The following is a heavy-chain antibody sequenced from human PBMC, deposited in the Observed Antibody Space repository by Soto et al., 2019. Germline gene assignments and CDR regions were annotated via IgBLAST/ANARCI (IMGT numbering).Heavy chain of an antibody. V-gene: IGHV1-69*01. CDR1: GGTFSSYA. CDR3: ACCIVLRENWFDP. J-gene: IGHJ5*02. Sequence: QVQLVQSGAEVKKPGSSVKVSCKASGGTFSSYAISWVRQAPGQGLEWMGGIIPIFGTANYAQKFQGRVTITADESTNTANMELSRLRSEETAVYYGACCIVLRENWFDPWGQGTLVTVSS. CDR2: IIPIFGTA. D-gene: IGHD2-8*01.